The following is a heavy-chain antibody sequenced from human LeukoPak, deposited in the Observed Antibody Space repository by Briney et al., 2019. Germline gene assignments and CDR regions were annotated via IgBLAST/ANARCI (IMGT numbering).Heavy chain of an antibody. CDR3: AKETRGYYDS. V-gene: IGHV3-21*01. CDR2: ISSSSSYI. CDR1: GFTFSSYS. J-gene: IGHJ4*02. Sequence: GGSLRLSCAASGFTFSSYSMNWVRQAPGKGLEWVSSISSSSSYIYYADSVKGRFTISRDNAKNSVYLQMNSLRVEDTAVYYCAKETRGYYDSWGQGTLVTVSS.